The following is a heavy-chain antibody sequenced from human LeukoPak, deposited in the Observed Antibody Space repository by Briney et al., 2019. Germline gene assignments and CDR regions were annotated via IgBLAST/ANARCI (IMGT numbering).Heavy chain of an antibody. D-gene: IGHD3-3*01. CDR3: AKAPRFLEWLSGDY. CDR2: ISGSGGST. CDR1: GFTFSSYA. Sequence: LPGGSLRLSCAASGFTFSSYAMSWVRQAPGKGLEWVSAISGSGGSTYYADSVKGRFTISRDNSKNTLYLQMNSLRAEDTAVYYCAKAPRFLEWLSGDYWGQGTLVTVSS. V-gene: IGHV3-23*01. J-gene: IGHJ4*02.